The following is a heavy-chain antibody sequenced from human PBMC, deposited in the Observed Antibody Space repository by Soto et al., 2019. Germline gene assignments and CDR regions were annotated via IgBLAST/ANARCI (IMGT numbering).Heavy chain of an antibody. Sequence: ASVKVSCKASGYTFTGYYMHWVRQAPGQGLEWMGWINPNSGGTNYAQKFQGWVTMTRDTSISTAYMELSRLRSDDTAVYYCAGGYCSSTSCYTAAFDIWGQGTMVTVS. CDR3: AGGYCSSTSCYTAAFDI. CDR2: INPNSGGT. CDR1: GYTFTGYY. V-gene: IGHV1-2*04. J-gene: IGHJ3*02. D-gene: IGHD2-2*02.